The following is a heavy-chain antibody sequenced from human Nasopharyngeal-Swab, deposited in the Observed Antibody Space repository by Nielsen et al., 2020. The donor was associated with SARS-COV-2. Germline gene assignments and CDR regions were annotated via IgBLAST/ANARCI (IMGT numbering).Heavy chain of an antibody. CDR3: ARASSSSHY. V-gene: IGHV3-33*01. D-gene: IGHD6-6*01. J-gene: IGHJ4*02. CDR2: IWYDGSNK. Sequence: GESLKISCAASGFTFSGYGMHWVRQAPGKGLEWVAVIWYDGSNKYYADSVKDRFTISRDNSKNTLYLQMNSLRAKDTAVYYCARASSSSHYWGQGTLVTVSS. CDR1: GFTFSGYG.